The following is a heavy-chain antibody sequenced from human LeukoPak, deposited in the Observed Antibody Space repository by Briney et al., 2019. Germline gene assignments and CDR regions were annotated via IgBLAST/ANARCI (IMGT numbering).Heavy chain of an antibody. Sequence: SETLSLTCTVSGGSISSYYWTWFRQPPGKGLEWIGHFYYSGSTRYNPSLESRVTISADTSKNQFSLNLNSVTAADVAVYYCARDRGYGGTPGYFDYWGQGTLVTVSS. CDR1: GGSISSYY. J-gene: IGHJ4*02. CDR3: ARDRGYGGTPGYFDY. V-gene: IGHV4-59*01. CDR2: FYYSGST. D-gene: IGHD4-23*01.